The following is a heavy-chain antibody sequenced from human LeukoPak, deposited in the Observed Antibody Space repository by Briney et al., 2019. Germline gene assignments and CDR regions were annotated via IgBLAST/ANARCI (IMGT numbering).Heavy chain of an antibody. J-gene: IGHJ6*02. CDR3: TTDVPYLGFQDYYGMDV. Sequence: GGSLRLSCAASGFTFNSYAMNWVRQAPGKGLEWVSATSGSGGSTYYADSVKGRFTISRDNSKNTLYLQMNSLKTEDTAVYYCTTDVPYLGFQDYYGMDVWGQGTTVTVSS. CDR1: GFTFNSYA. D-gene: IGHD2-2*01. CDR2: TSGSGGST. V-gene: IGHV3-23*01.